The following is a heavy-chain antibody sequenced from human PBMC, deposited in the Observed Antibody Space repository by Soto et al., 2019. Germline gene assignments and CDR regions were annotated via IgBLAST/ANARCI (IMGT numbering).Heavy chain of an antibody. Sequence: QLQLQESGPGMVKPSETLSLTCTVPSESIRNSTYYWAWIRQPPGKELEWNGGIYNPGNPSYSPSLKSRVTISVVTSKYQFSLKLSSVTAADTAVYYCARHRKGYGLDYWGQGTLVTVSS. CDR3: ARHRKGYGLDY. D-gene: IGHD5-18*01. CDR1: SESIRNSTYY. CDR2: IYNPGNP. V-gene: IGHV4-39*01. J-gene: IGHJ4*02.